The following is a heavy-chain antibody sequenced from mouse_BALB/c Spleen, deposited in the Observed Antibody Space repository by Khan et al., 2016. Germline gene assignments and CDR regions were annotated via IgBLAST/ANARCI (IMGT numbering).Heavy chain of an antibody. CDR3: ASTLHSFASGYWCFDV. Sequence: EVQLQESGPGLVKPSQSLSLTCTVTGYSITSDYAWNWFRQFPGNKLEWMGYIGYSGSTSYNPSLKSRISITRDTSRNQFFLQLNYVTTEDTSTXYSASTLHSFASGYWCFDVWGAGTTVTVSS. CDR2: IGYSGST. V-gene: IGHV3-2*02. CDR1: GYSITSDYA. J-gene: IGHJ1*01. D-gene: IGHD1-2*01.